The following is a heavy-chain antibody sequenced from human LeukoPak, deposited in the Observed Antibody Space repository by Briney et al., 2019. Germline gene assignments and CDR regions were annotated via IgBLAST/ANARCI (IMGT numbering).Heavy chain of an antibody. J-gene: IGHJ5*02. CDR2: IYWDDDE. CDR1: GFSLSTTGVG. Sequence: SGHTLVNPTQTLTLTCTFSGFSLSTTGVGVGWIRQPSGKALEWLAYIYWDDDERYSPSLKSRLTITKDTSKNQVVLTVTNMDPVDTATYYCAHRKVDTPMGPWGQGTLVTVSS. CDR3: AHRKVDTPMGP. V-gene: IGHV2-5*02. D-gene: IGHD5-18*01.